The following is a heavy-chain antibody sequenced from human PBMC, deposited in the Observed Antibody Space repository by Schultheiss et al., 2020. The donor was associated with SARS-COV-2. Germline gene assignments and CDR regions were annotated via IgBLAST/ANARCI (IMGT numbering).Heavy chain of an antibody. CDR1: GDPFSSGYW. J-gene: IGHJ6*02. CDR3: ARERRGYSYGQGGYYYGMDV. CDR2: ISHSGST. V-gene: IGHV4-4*02. D-gene: IGHD5-18*01. Sequence: SETLSLTCAVSGDPFSSGYWWSWVRQSPGKGLEWLGDISHSGSTNYSPSLRSRVIISLDKSKNQFSLKVTSVTAADTAVYYCARERRGYSYGQGGYYYGMDVWGQGTTVTVSS.